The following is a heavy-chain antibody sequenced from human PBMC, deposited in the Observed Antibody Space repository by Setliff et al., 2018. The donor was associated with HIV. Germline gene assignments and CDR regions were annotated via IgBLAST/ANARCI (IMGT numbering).Heavy chain of an antibody. CDR2: IIPIFNTA. J-gene: IGHJ6*02. CDR1: GGTFSSYS. Sequence: SVKVSCKASGGTFSSYSITWVRQAPGQGLEWMGGIIPIFNTANYAQNFQDRVTITADESTSTAYMELSSLGSEDTAVYYCARGSGGYCSGGSCYFGFGLALWGQGTTVTVSS. V-gene: IGHV1-69*13. D-gene: IGHD2-15*01. CDR3: ARGSGGYCSGGSCYFGFGLAL.